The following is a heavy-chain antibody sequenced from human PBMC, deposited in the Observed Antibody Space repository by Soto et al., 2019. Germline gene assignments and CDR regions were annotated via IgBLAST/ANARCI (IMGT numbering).Heavy chain of an antibody. Sequence: GGSLRLSCAASGFTIGDYWMSWVRQAPGKGLEWVAILYTGTDTVYADSVKGRFTISRDSSKNTLYLQMHSLRAEDTAMYFCARYSYTGTYSGRLLDYWGQGSLVTVSS. J-gene: IGHJ4*02. D-gene: IGHD5-18*01. CDR3: ARYSYTGTYSGRLLDY. V-gene: IGHV3-53*01. CDR1: GFTIGDYW. CDR2: LYTGTDT.